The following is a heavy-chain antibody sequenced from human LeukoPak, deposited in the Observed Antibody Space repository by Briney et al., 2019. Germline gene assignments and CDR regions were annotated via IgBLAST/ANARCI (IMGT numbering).Heavy chain of an antibody. Sequence: SETLSLTCTVSGGSISNNDYFWGWIRQPPGKGLEWIGNLKSNRTTHYNPSLMGQATTYGDTPKNKFSLKLTSVTAADTTVYYCARLDASLAHLSGSFPDNWGQGVLVTVSS. V-gene: IGHV4-39*01. CDR2: LKSNRTT. J-gene: IGHJ4*02. D-gene: IGHD3-10*01. CDR1: GGSISNNDYF. CDR3: ARLDASLAHLSGSFPDN.